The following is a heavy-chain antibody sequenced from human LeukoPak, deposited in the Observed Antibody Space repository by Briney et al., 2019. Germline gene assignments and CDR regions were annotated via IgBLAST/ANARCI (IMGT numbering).Heavy chain of an antibody. Sequence: PSQTLSLTCAVSGGSISSGGFSWSWIRQPPGKGLEWIGYISHTGNTYYTPSLKSRVTISLDRSKNQFSLRLSSVTAADTAAYYCARVPVRGIIIKAFDIWGQGTKVTVSS. V-gene: IGHV4-30-2*01. CDR1: GGSISSGGFS. D-gene: IGHD3-10*01. J-gene: IGHJ3*02. CDR2: ISHTGNT. CDR3: ARVPVRGIIIKAFDI.